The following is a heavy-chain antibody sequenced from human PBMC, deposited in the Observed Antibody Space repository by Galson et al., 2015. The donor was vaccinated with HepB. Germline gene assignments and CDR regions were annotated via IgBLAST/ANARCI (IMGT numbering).Heavy chain of an antibody. J-gene: IGHJ2*01. Sequence: SLRLSCAASGFTFSSYWMNWVRQAPGKGLEWVANIKQDGSEKYYVDSVKGRFIISRDNAKNSLYLQMNSLRAEDTAVYYCARGIGRNHWYFDLWGRGTLVTVSS. CDR3: ARGIGRNHWYFDL. CDR1: GFTFSSYW. CDR2: IKQDGSEK. D-gene: IGHD2-21*01. V-gene: IGHV3-7*03.